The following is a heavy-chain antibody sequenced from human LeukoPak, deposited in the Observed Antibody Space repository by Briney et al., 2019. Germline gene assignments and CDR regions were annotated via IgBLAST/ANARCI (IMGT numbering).Heavy chain of an antibody. J-gene: IGHJ4*02. D-gene: IGHD1-7*01. V-gene: IGHV1-46*01. CDR2: INPSGGST. CDR1: GYTFTSYY. CDR3: ARALYNWNYSPDFDY. Sequence: EASVKVSCKAPGYTFTSYYMHWVRQAPGQGLEWMGIINPSGGSTSYAQKFQGRVTMTRDTSTSTVYMELSSLRSEDTAVYYCARALYNWNYSPDFDYWGQGTLVTVSS.